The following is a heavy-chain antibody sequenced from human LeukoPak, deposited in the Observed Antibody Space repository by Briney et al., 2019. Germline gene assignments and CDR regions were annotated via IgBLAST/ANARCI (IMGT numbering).Heavy chain of an antibody. CDR1: GGAFSSYA. CDR2: IIPIFGTA. V-gene: IGHV1-69*06. CDR3: ATSEPAAAIYYDYMDV. D-gene: IGHD2-2*01. Sequence: ASVKVSCKASGGAFSSYAISWVRQAPGQGLEWMGGIIPIFGTANYAQKFQGRVTITADKSTSTAYMELSSLRSEDTAVYYCATSEPAAAIYYDYMDVWGKGTTVTVSS. J-gene: IGHJ6*03.